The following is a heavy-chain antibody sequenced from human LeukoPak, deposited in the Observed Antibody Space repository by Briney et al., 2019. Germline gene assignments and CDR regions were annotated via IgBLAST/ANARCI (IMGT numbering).Heavy chain of an antibody. J-gene: IGHJ4*02. CDR3: ARRIEAAGRSFDY. Sequence: GGSLRLSCAASGFTFSSYEMNWVRQAPGKGLEWVSYISSGGSTIHYADSVKGRFTISRDNAKNSLFLQMNSLRDEDTAVYYCARRIEAAGRSFDYWGQGTLVTVSS. CDR2: ISSGGSTI. V-gene: IGHV3-48*03. D-gene: IGHD6-13*01. CDR1: GFTFSSYE.